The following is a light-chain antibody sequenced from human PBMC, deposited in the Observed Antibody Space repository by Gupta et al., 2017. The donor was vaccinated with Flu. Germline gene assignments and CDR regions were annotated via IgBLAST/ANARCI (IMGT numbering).Light chain of an antibody. CDR3: QQYNDFSWT. V-gene: IGKV1-5*03. CDR1: QSISSW. CDR2: KAS. J-gene: IGKJ1*01. Sequence: DIQMPQSPSTLSASVGDRVTITCRASQSISSWLAWYQQKPGKAPYLLIYKASILETGVPSRFSDSGSGTDFTLTISSLQPEDFATYYCQQYNDFSWTFGQGTRVEVK.